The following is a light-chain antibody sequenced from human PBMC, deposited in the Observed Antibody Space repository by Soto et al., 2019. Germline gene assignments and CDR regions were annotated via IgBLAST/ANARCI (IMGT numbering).Light chain of an antibody. Sequence: DIQMTQSPSSVSASVGDRVTITCRASQDISSYLAWYQQKPGEAPKVLIYAAFSLQSGVPSRFSGSGSGTDFTLTISSLQPEDFATDYCQQTNSFPLTFGGGTKVAIK. CDR1: QDISSY. CDR2: AAF. CDR3: QQTNSFPLT. V-gene: IGKV1D-12*01. J-gene: IGKJ4*01.